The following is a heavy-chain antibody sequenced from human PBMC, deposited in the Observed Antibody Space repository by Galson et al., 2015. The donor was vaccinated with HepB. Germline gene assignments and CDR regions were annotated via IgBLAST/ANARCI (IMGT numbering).Heavy chain of an antibody. V-gene: IGHV3-33*08. D-gene: IGHD6-25*01. CDR2: IWHDGSNG. Sequence: SLRLSCAASGFTFSRNGMHWVRQAPGKGLEWVAVIWHDGSNGYYADSVKGRFAISRDNSKNTLYLQMNSLRAEDTAVYYCAREDADIAAMTLDHWGQGTLVTVSS. CDR3: AREDADIAAMTLDH. J-gene: IGHJ4*02. CDR1: GFTFSRNG.